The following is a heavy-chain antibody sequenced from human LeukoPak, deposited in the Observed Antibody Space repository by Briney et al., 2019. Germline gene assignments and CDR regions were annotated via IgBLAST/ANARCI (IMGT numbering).Heavy chain of an antibody. Sequence: ASVRVSCKTSGYTFSRFGISWVRQAPGQGLEWMGWISGYDGNTNYPQRLQGRVTIATDTFTSTAYMELRNLRSADTAGYYCARETSNGWFDPWGQGTLVTVSS. J-gene: IGHJ5*02. CDR2: ISGYDGNT. V-gene: IGHV1-18*01. CDR3: ARETSNGWFDP. D-gene: IGHD3-22*01. CDR1: GYTFSRFG.